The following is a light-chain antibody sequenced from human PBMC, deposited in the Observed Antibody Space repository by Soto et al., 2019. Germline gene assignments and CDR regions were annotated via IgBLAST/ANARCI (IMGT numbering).Light chain of an antibody. CDR3: HQYGSSPWT. Sequence: EIVFAQSPDTVSLSPGERATLSCRASQTVRGSYLAWYQQKPGQAPRLLIYGAFSRATGIPDRFTGTESGTDFTLTITRLEPEDYAMYYCHQYGSSPWTFGQGTKVDIK. V-gene: IGKV3-20*01. J-gene: IGKJ2*01. CDR2: GAF. CDR1: QTVRGSY.